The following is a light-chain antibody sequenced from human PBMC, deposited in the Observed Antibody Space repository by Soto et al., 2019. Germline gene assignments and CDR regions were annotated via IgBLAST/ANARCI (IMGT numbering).Light chain of an antibody. J-gene: IGKJ4*02. V-gene: IGKV1-5*03. CDR1: QSISRW. Sequence: DIQMTQSPSTLSASVGDRVTISCRAGQSISRWLAWYQQNPGQAPKLLISKASRLESGVPSRVSGSGSGTEFTLTYPSLQPDDFATSYCQQYSNYPFTFGEGTKLEL. CDR3: QQYSNYPFT. CDR2: KAS.